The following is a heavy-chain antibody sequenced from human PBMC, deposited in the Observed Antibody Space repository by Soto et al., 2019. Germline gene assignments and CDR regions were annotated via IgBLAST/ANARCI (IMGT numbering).Heavy chain of an antibody. D-gene: IGHD2-15*01. Sequence: SXTLSLTGTVSGGSISSYYWSWSRQPPGKGLEWIGYIYYSGSTNYNPSLKSRVTISVDTSKNQFSLKLSSVTAADTAVYYCARTPPCVAHPTSWFDPWGQGTLVTVFS. CDR2: IYYSGST. V-gene: IGHV4-59*01. CDR3: ARTPPCVAHPTSWFDP. CDR1: GGSISSYY. J-gene: IGHJ5*02.